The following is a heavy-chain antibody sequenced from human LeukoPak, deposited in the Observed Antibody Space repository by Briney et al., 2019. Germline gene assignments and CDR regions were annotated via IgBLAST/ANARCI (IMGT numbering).Heavy chain of an antibody. CDR1: GFTFSNYW. D-gene: IGHD6-19*01. CDR3: AKDLEDSSGWYFCLDY. J-gene: IGHJ4*02. V-gene: IGHV3-23*01. Sequence: PGGSLRLSCAASGFTFSNYWMSWVRLAPGKGLEWVSAISSSGGATYYADSVKGRFTISRDNSKNTLYLQMNSLRAEDTAVYYCAKDLEDSSGWYFCLDYWGQGTLVTVSS. CDR2: ISSSGGAT.